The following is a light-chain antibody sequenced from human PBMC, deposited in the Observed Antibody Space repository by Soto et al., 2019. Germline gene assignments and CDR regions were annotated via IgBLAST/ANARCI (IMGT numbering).Light chain of an antibody. V-gene: IGKV1-5*03. CDR1: QGIDSW. CDR3: QHYKSYPWT. Sequence: DIHMTESPSTTSPSVGDRVTIAWRASQGIDSWLAWYQQKQGKAPKFLMYKASNLESGVPSRFSGSGYETEFNLTISSLQTDDFAIYYCQHYKSYPWTFGQGTKVDI. CDR2: KAS. J-gene: IGKJ1*01.